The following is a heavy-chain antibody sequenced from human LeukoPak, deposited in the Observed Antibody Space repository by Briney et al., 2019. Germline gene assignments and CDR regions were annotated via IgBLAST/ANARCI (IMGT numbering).Heavy chain of an antibody. Sequence: GGSLRLSCAASGFTFSSYAMSWVRQAPGKGLEWVSAISGSGGSTYYADSVKGRFTISRDNSKNTLYLQMNSLRAEDTAVYYCAKERAYYYDSSGYYPADDAFDIWGQGTMVTVSS. D-gene: IGHD3-22*01. CDR1: GFTFSSYA. V-gene: IGHV3-23*01. CDR2: ISGSGGST. J-gene: IGHJ3*02. CDR3: AKERAYYYDSSGYYPADDAFDI.